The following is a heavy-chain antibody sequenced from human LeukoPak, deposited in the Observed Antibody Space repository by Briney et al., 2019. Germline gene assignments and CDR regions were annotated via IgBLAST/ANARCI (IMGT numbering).Heavy chain of an antibody. CDR3: AVIPAATVTTFDY. J-gene: IGHJ4*02. Sequence: ASVKVSCKASGYTFTSYDINWVRQATGQGLEWMGWMNPNSGNTGYAQKFQGRVTMTRNTSISTAYMELSSLRSEDTAVYYCAVIPAATVTTFDYWGQGTLVTVSS. CDR1: GYTFTSYD. V-gene: IGHV1-8*01. CDR2: MNPNSGNT. D-gene: IGHD4-17*01.